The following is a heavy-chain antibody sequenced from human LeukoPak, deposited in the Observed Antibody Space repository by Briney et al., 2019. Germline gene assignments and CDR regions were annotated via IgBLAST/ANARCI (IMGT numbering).Heavy chain of an antibody. CDR3: ATTSPHPYYDFWSGYYRFDY. CDR1: GYTLTELS. Sequence: ASVKVSCXVSGYTLTELSMHWVRQAPGKGLEWMGGFDPEDGETIYAQKFQGRVTMTEDTSTDTAYMELSSLRSEDTAVYYCATTSPHPYYDFWSGYYRFDYWGQGTLVTVSS. D-gene: IGHD3-3*01. CDR2: FDPEDGET. V-gene: IGHV1-24*01. J-gene: IGHJ4*02.